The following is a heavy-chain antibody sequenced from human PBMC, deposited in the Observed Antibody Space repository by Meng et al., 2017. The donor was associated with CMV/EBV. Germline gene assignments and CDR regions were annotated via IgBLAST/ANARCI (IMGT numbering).Heavy chain of an antibody. CDR2: ISSSSSYI. V-gene: IGHV3-21*01. Sequence: EVQLVESGGGLVKPGGSLRLSCAASGFTFSSYSMNWVRQAPGKGLEWVSSISSSSSYIYYADSVKGRFTISRDNAKNSLYLQMNSLRAEDTAVYYCARGGPHYDRDWFDPWGQGTLVTVYS. CDR1: GFTFSSYS. CDR3: ARGGPHYDRDWFDP. D-gene: IGHD3-9*01. J-gene: IGHJ5*02.